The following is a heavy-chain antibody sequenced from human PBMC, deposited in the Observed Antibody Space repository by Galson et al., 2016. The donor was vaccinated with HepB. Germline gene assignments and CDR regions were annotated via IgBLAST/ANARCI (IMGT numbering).Heavy chain of an antibody. CDR2: ISGSGGSK. Sequence: SLRLSCAASGFTFSGYAMTWVRQAPGRGLEWVSGISGSGGSKYYADSVKGRFTISRDNSKNTLYLQMNSLRAEDTAVYYCAKVSRRDYALPYFDYWGQGTLVTVSS. D-gene: IGHD4/OR15-4a*01. J-gene: IGHJ4*02. CDR3: AKVSRRDYALPYFDY. CDR1: GFTFSGYA. V-gene: IGHV3-23*01.